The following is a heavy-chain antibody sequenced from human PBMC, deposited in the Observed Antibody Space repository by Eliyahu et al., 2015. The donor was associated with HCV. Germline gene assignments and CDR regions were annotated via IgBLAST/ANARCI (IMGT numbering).Heavy chain of an antibody. D-gene: IGHD6-19*01. CDR2: ISSSSSYI. V-gene: IGHV3-21*01. CDR3: ASSGWYEVGPDQEQIDY. J-gene: IGHJ4*02. Sequence: EVQLVESGGGLVKPGGSLRLSCAASGFTFSSYSMNWVRQAPGKGLEWVSSISSSSSYIYYADSVKGRFTISRDNAKNSLYLQMNSLRAEDTAVYYCASSGWYEVGPDQEQIDYWGQGTLVTVSS. CDR1: GFTFSSYS.